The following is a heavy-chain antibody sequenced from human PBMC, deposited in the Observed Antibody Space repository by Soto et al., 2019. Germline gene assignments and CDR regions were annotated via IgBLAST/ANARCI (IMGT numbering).Heavy chain of an antibody. V-gene: IGHV1-2*02. D-gene: IGHD3-10*01. CDR1: GYSFTGYY. J-gene: IGHJ3*02. Sequence: QVHLVQSGAEVKKPGASVKFSCKTSGYSFTGYYIHWVRQAPGQGLEWMGWINPKSGGTNYAQKFQGRVTMTRDTSISTVYMELSSLRSDDTAIYYCARELRIDYSGVGAFDIWCQGTMVTVSS. CDR3: ARELRIDYSGVGAFDI. CDR2: INPKSGGT.